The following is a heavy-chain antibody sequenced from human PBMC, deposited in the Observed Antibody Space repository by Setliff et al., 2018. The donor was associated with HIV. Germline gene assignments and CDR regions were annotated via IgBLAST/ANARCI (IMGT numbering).Heavy chain of an antibody. J-gene: IGHJ3*02. CDR1: GYSISSGYY. Sequence: KASETLSLTCDASGYSISSGYYWGWIRQSPGKGLEWIATIYHTGSTYYNPSLKSRVTISVDTSKNHFSLKVTSMTAADTATYYCARPLTASYNFWGDAFAIWGQGTMVTVSS. V-gene: IGHV4-38-2*01. CDR2: IYHTGST. D-gene: IGHD3-3*01. CDR3: ARPLTASYNFWGDAFAI.